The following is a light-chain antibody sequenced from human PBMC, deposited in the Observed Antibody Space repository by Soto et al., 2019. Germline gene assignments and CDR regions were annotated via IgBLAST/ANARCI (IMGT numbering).Light chain of an antibody. CDR3: QQSYSTPFFT. CDR2: AAS. Sequence: DILMTQSPSSLSASVGDRVTITCRASQSISSYLNWYQQKPGKAPKLLIYAASSLQSGVPSRFSGSGSGTDFTLTISSLQPEDFATYYCQQSYSTPFFTFGPGTKVDIK. V-gene: IGKV1-39*01. J-gene: IGKJ3*01. CDR1: QSISSY.